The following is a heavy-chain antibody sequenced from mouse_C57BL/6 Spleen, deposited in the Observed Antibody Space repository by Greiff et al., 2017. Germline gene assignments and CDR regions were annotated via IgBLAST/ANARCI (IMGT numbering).Heavy chain of an antibody. V-gene: IGHV2-9*01. D-gene: IGHD1-1*01. CDR1: GFSLTSYG. CDR2: IRGGGST. CDR3: ATHGDYYGSSHYYAMDY. Sequence: VKLMESGPGLVAPSQSLSITCTVSGFSLTSYGVDWVRQPPGKGLEWLGVIRGGGSTNYNSALMSRLSISKDNSKSKVFLNMNSQKTDDTAMYYCATHGDYYGSSHYYAMDYWGQGTSVTVSS. J-gene: IGHJ4*01.